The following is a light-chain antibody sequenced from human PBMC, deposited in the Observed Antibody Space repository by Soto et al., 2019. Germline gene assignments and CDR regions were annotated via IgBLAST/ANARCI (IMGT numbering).Light chain of an antibody. CDR1: KNAIRVYDF. J-gene: IGLJ1*01. Sequence: QSALTQPPSASGTPGQSVTISCTGTKNAIRVYDFVSWYQHHPGKAPRLSIYEVVQRPSGVPDRFSGSKSGNTASLTVSGLQASDEADYFCKSYAGSNTYVFGSGTKLTVL. CDR2: EVV. V-gene: IGLV2-8*01. CDR3: KSYAGSNTYV.